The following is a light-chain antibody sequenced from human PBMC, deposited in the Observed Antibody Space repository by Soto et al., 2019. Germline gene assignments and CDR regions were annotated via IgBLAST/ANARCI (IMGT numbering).Light chain of an antibody. CDR1: SSDVGVYNY. CDR3: CSYAGSYTFV. CDR2: DVS. J-gene: IGLJ1*01. V-gene: IGLV2-11*01. Sequence: QSALTQPRSVSGSPGQSVTISCTGTSSDVGVYNYVSWYQQYPGKAPKIMIYDVSKRPSGVPDRFSGSKSDNTASLTISGLQAEDEAHYYCCSYAGSYTFVFGIGTKVTVL.